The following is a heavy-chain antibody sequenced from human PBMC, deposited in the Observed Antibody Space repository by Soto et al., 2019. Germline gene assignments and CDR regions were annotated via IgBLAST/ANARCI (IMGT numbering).Heavy chain of an antibody. J-gene: IGHJ4*02. Sequence: GGTLRLSWAASGFTFSNAWMRWVRHAPGERLEWVGRIRSKTDGGTTDYAAPVKGRFTISRDESKNTLYLQMNSLKTQDTAVYYRTTDPEPYYYDSRGYYQVNYWGQGTLVTVSS. CDR1: GFTFSNAW. CDR3: TTDPEPYYYDSRGYYQVNY. D-gene: IGHD3-22*01. V-gene: IGHV3-15*01. CDR2: IRSKTDGGTT.